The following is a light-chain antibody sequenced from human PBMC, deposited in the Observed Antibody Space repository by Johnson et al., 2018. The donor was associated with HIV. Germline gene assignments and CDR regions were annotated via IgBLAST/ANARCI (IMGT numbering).Light chain of an antibody. CDR2: DNT. J-gene: IGLJ1*01. V-gene: IGLV1-51*01. CDR1: CSNIGNNY. CDR3: GRWDDSLSTYV. Sequence: QSVLTQPPSVSAAPGQKVTISCSGSCSNIGNNYVSWYQQLPGAAPRLLIYDNTKRPSGIPDRFSGSTSGTSATLGITGLQPGDEADYYCGRWDDSLSTYVFGTGTKVTVL.